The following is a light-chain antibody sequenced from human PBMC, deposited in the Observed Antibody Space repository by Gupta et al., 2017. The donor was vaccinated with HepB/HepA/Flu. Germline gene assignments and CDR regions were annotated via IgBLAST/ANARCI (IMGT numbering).Light chain of an antibody. J-gene: IGKJ4*01. CDR1: QSLLHSNGYTS. V-gene: IGKV2-28*01. Sequence: ITMSQSPRSVIVTTVEPASISCRSSQSLLHSNGYTSLGWYLQKPGQSPQLLIYLGSNRASGVPDRFSGSGSGTDFTLEISRVEAEDVGVYYCMQALQTPLTFGGGTKVEIK. CDR2: LGS. CDR3: MQALQTPLT.